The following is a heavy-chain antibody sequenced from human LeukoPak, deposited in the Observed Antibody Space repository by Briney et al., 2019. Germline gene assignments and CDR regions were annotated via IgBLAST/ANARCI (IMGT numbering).Heavy chain of an antibody. J-gene: IGHJ4*02. D-gene: IGHD2-2*01. CDR1: GFTFSSYS. V-gene: IGHV3-48*01. CDR3: ARGAGYCTSTSCHLWSDY. CDR2: IVSSGDTI. Sequence: GGSLRLSCAASGFTFSSYSMNWVRQAPGKGLEWVSYIVSSGDTIYYADSVKGRFTISRDNAKNSLYLQMNSLRADDTAVYFCARGAGYCTSTSCHLWSDYWGQGTLVTVSS.